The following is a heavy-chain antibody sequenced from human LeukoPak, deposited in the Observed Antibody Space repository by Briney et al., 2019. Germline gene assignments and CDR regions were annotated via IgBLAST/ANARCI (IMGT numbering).Heavy chain of an antibody. J-gene: IGHJ4*02. D-gene: IGHD4-17*01. CDR2: INPSGGST. Sequence: ASVKVSCKASGGTFTSYYMHWVRQAPGQGLEWMGIINPSGGSTSYAQKFQGRVTMTRDTSTSTVYMELSSLRSEDTAVYYCATVFGDSTIDYWGQGTLVTVSS. CDR1: GGTFTSYY. CDR3: ATVFGDSTIDY. V-gene: IGHV1-46*03.